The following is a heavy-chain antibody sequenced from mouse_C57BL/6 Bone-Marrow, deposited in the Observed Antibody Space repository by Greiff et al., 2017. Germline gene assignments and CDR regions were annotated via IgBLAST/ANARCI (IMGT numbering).Heavy chain of an antibody. J-gene: IGHJ1*03. CDR1: GYTFTSYW. CDR3: ARPVYWYFDV. V-gene: IGHV1-50*01. Sequence: QVQLQQSGAELVKPGASVKLSCKASGYTFTSYWMQWVKQRPGQGLEWIGEIDPSDSYTNYNQKFKGKATLTVDTSSSTAYMQLSSLTSEDSAIYYCARPVYWYFDVWGKGTTVTVSS. CDR2: IDPSDSYT.